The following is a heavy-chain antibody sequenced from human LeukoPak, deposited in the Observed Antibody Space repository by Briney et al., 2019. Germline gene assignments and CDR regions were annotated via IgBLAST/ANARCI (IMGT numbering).Heavy chain of an antibody. J-gene: IGHJ4*02. CDR3: AKGLFWYSGSYV. D-gene: IGHD1-26*01. CDR2: ISRNSGTT. Sequence: GGSLRLSCAASGFTFDEYAMYWVRQAPGKGLEWVSGISRNSGTTGYADSVKGRFTISRDNAKNSLYLQMNSLRAEDTAVYYCAKGLFWYSGSYVWGREPWSPSPQ. CDR1: GFTFDEYA. V-gene: IGHV3-9*01.